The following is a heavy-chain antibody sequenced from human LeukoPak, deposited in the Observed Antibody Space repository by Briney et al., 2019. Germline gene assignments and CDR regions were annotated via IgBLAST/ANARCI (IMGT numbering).Heavy chain of an antibody. J-gene: IGHJ4*02. D-gene: IGHD4-17*01. CDR3: ARDRAYGTFDC. V-gene: IGHV3-7*01. CDR1: GFTFSNSW. Sequence: GGSLRLSCVDSGFTFSNSWMSWVRQAPGRGLEWVATSNADGSEEFYVESVKGRFTISRNNARNSLFLHMDSLRAEDTAVYYCARDRAYGTFDCWGQGTLVTVSS. CDR2: SNADGSEE.